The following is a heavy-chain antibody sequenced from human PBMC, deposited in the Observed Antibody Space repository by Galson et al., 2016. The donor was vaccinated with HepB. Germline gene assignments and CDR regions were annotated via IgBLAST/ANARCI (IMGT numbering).Heavy chain of an antibody. D-gene: IGHD3-10*01. CDR2: IYYSGST. Sequence: SETLSLTCSVSGASISSYYWSWIRQPPGKGLEWIGHIYYSGSTYYNPSPKSQVTFSVDTSKNHFSLKLSPVTAADTAVYYCARGYGSGSYSRWVFDYWGQGTLVTVSS. V-gene: IGHV4-59*01. J-gene: IGHJ4*02. CDR3: ARGYGSGSYSRWVFDY. CDR1: GASISSYY.